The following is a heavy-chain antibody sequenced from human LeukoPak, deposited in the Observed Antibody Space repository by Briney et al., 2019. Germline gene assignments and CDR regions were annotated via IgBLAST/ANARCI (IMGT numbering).Heavy chain of an antibody. V-gene: IGHV3-48*04. Sequence: GGSLRLSCAASGFTFSSYWMSWVRQAPGKGLEWVSYIRSSGSTTYYADSVKGRFTISRDNANNSLYLQMSSLRAEDTAVYYCATMALYSFGYDYWGQGTLVTVSS. D-gene: IGHD5-18*01. CDR2: IRSSGSTT. J-gene: IGHJ4*02. CDR1: GFTFSSYW. CDR3: ATMALYSFGYDY.